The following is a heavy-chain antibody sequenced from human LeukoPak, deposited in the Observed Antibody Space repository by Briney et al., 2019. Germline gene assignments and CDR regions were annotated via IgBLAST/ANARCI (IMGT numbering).Heavy chain of an antibody. CDR1: GGSFSGYY. CDR3: ARLTPYYDFWSGYYHDAFDI. V-gene: IGHV4-34*01. D-gene: IGHD3-3*01. CDR2: INHSGST. Sequence: SETLSLTCAVYGGSFSGYYWSWIRQPPGKGLEWIGEINHSGSTNYNPSLKSRVTISVDTSKNQFSLMLSSVTAADTAVYYCARLTPYYDFWSGYYHDAFDIWGQGTMVTVSS. J-gene: IGHJ3*02.